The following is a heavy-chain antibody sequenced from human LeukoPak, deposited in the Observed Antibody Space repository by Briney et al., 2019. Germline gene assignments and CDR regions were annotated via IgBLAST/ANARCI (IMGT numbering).Heavy chain of an antibody. D-gene: IGHD2-15*01. CDR1: GFTFSSYG. CDR3: VSEVKYCSGGSCHTPGY. Sequence: GGSLRLSCAASGFTFSSYGMHWVRQAPGKGLEWVAFIRYDGSNKYYADSVKGRFTISRDNSKNTLYLQMNSLRAEDTAVYYCVSEVKYCSGGSCHTPGYWGQGTLVTVSS. J-gene: IGHJ4*02. CDR2: IRYDGSNK. V-gene: IGHV3-30*02.